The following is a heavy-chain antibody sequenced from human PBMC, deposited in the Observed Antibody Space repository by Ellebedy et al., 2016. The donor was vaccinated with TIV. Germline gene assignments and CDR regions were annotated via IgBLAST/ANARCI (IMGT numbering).Heavy chain of an antibody. J-gene: IGHJ6*02. V-gene: IGHV3-11*01. CDR3: ARSGGAVTTDGMDV. CDR2: ISSSGSTI. Sequence: GGSLRLSXASSGFTFSDYYMSWIRQAPGKGLEWVSYISSSGSTIYYADSVKGRFTISRDNAKNSLYLQMNSLRAEDTAVYYCARSGGAVTTDGMDVWGQGTTVTVSS. CDR1: GFTFSDYY. D-gene: IGHD4-17*01.